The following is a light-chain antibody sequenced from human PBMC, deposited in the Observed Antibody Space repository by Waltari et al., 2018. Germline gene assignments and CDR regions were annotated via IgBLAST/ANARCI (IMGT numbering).Light chain of an antibody. Sequence: VLMTQSPPTLSLSPGDKAPLSCRASQSINSNLAWYQQKPGQAPRLLIYGAFTRATGVPGRFSGSGSGTDFTLTISGLRSEDFAVYYCQQYDKWPPITFGQGTRLEIK. J-gene: IGKJ5*01. CDR1: QSINSN. V-gene: IGKV3-15*01. CDR3: QQYDKWPPIT. CDR2: GAF.